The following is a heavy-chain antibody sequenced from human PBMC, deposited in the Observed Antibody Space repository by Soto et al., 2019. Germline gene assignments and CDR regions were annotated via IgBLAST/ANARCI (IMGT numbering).Heavy chain of an antibody. CDR2: INPRSGGT. Sequence: ASVKVSCKASGYTFTDYYIDWVRQAPGQGLEWMGRINPRSGGTNYAQRFQGKVTMTRDTSITTAYMDLSRLTSDDTATYYCAKTYDGSGQPSHWFDPWGQGTPVTVSS. CDR3: AKTYDGSGQPSHWFDP. J-gene: IGHJ5*02. D-gene: IGHD3-22*01. CDR1: GYTFTDYY. V-gene: IGHV1-2*06.